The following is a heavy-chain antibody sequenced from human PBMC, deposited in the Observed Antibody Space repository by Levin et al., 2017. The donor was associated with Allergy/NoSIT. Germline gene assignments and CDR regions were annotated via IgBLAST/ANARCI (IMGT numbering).Heavy chain of an antibody. Sequence: SSETLSLTCAVYGGSFSGYYWSWIRQPPGKGLEWIGEINHSGSTNYNPSLKSRVTISVDTSKNQFSLKLSSVTAADTAVYYCARGGSTTVTTGYYFDYWGQGTLVTVSS. CDR2: INHSGST. J-gene: IGHJ4*02. CDR1: GGSFSGYY. CDR3: ARGGSTTVTTGYYFDY. D-gene: IGHD4-17*01. V-gene: IGHV4-34*01.